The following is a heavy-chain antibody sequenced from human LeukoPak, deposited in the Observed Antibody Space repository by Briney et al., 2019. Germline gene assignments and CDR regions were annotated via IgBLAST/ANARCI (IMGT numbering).Heavy chain of an antibody. Sequence: GGSLRLSCAASGFTFGDYAMHWVRQAPGKGLEWVSGISWNSGSIGYADSVKGRLTISRDNAKNSLYLQMNSLRAEDTALYYCAKAYVDTAMVDAFDIWGQGTMVTVSS. V-gene: IGHV3-9*01. CDR2: ISWNSGSI. D-gene: IGHD5-18*01. J-gene: IGHJ3*02. CDR1: GFTFGDYA. CDR3: AKAYVDTAMVDAFDI.